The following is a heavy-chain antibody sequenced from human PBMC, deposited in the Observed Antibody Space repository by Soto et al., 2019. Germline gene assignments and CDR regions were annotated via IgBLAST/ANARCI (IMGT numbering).Heavy chain of an antibody. CDR3: VCGGNFFVY. J-gene: IGHJ4*02. Sequence: EVQLVESGGGLVEPGGAVRLSCAASGFTFSIYWMTWVRRPPGKGLEWVANLDQDGSERYYVDSVRGRFTISRDKAKNSLYLQINSLRAEDTAVYYCVCGGNFFVYWGQGTLVTVSP. CDR2: LDQDGSER. D-gene: IGHD3-16*01. CDR1: GFTFSIYW. V-gene: IGHV3-7*01.